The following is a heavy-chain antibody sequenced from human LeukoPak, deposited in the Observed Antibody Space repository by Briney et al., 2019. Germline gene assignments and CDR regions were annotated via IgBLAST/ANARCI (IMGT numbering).Heavy chain of an antibody. D-gene: IGHD3-16*02. J-gene: IGHJ5*02. CDR2: IYYSGST. Sequence: SETLSLTCTVSGGSISSYYWSWIRQPPGKGLEWIGYIYYSGSTNYNPSLKSRVTISVDTSKNQFSLKLSSVTAADAAVYYCARVGGVIVRGWFDPWGQGTLVTVSS. CDR3: ARVGGVIVRGWFDP. CDR1: GGSISSYY. V-gene: IGHV4-59*12.